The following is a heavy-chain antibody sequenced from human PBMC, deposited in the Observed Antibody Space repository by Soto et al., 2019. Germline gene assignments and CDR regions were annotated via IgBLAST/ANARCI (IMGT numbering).Heavy chain of an antibody. CDR3: ARGPLSGRWELVVAAQGFDY. J-gene: IGHJ4*02. CDR1: GGSFSGYY. Sequence: PSETLSLTCAVYGGSFSGYYWSWIRQPPGKGLEWIGEINHSGSTNYNPSLKSRVTISVDTSKNQFSLKLSSVTAADTAVYYCARGPLSGRWELVVAAQGFDYWGQGTLVTVSS. V-gene: IGHV4-34*01. D-gene: IGHD2-15*01. CDR2: INHSGST.